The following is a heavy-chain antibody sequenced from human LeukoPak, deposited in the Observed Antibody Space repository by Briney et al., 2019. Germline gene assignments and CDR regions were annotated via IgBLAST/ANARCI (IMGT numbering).Heavy chain of an antibody. D-gene: IGHD6-13*01. CDR3: ARRAAEDAFDI. CDR2: IYYSGTT. CDR1: GGSISSSDYY. V-gene: IGHV4-39*07. Sequence: PSETLSLTCTVSGGSISSSDYYWGWIRHPPGKGLEWIGSIYYSGTTYYNPSLKSRVTISVDTSKNQFSLRLSSVPAADTAVYYCARRAAEDAFDIWGQGTMVTVSS. J-gene: IGHJ3*02.